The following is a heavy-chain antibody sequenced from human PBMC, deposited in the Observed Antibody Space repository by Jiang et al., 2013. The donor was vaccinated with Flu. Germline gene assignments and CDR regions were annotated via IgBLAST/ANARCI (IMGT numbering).Heavy chain of an antibody. Sequence: LEWIGYIYYSGSTYYNPSLKSRVTISVDTSKNQFSLKLSSVTAADTAVYYCARPYYDFWSGYLHDAFDIWGQGTMVTVSS. D-gene: IGHD3-3*01. V-gene: IGHV4-30-4*01. CDR3: ARPYYDFWSGYLHDAFDI. J-gene: IGHJ3*02. CDR2: IYYSGST.